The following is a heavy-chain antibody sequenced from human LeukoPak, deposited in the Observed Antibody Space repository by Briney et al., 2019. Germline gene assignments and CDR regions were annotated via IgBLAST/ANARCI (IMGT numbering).Heavy chain of an antibody. CDR3: ARDSHLYGAFDI. CDR1: GGTFSSYA. Sequence: GASVKVSCKASGGTFSSYAISWVRQAPGQGLEWMGGIIPIFGTANYAQKFQGRVTITADESTSTAYMDLSSLRSEDTAVYYCARDSHLYGAFDIWGQGTMVTVSS. V-gene: IGHV1-69*13. J-gene: IGHJ3*02. D-gene: IGHD4-17*01. CDR2: IIPIFGTA.